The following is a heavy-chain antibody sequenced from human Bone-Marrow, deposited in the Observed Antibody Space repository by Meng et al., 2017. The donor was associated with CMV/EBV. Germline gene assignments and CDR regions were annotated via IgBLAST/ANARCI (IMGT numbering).Heavy chain of an antibody. CDR2: IKWHGSGT. D-gene: IGHD3-10*01. CDR1: FKFDDYG. CDR3: ARDTYYYGSGSYSGFGP. Sequence: FKFDDYGSSWVRQVPGKGLEWVSGIKWHGSGTGYADSVKGRFTISRDNAKNSLYLQMNNLRAEDTAFYYCARDTYYYGSGSYSGFGPWGHGTLVTVSS. V-gene: IGHV3-20*03. J-gene: IGHJ5*02.